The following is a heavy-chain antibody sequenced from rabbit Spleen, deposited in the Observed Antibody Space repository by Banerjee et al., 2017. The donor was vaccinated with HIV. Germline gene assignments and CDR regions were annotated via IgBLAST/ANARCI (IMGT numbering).Heavy chain of an antibody. D-gene: IGHD4-1*01. V-gene: IGHV1S40*01. Sequence: QSLQESGGGLLQPGGSLALTCTASGFSLSSSYHMCWVRQAPGKGLEWIGCIYTSSSGNTYYASWAKGRFIMFRTSSTTVTLQMTSLTVADTATYFCARDLDGVIGWNFGWWGPGTLVTVS. J-gene: IGHJ4*01. CDR2: IYTSSSGNT. CDR1: GFSLSSSYH. CDR3: ARDLDGVIGWNFGW.